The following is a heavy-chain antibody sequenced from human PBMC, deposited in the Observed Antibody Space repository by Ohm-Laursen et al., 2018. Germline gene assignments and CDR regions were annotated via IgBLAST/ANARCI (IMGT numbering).Heavy chain of an antibody. Sequence: SDTLSLTCAVSGYSISSAYYWGWIRQAPGQGLEWIGSIYHPGSTYYNPSLKSRVSISVDTPKNQFSLKLNSVTAADTAVYYCARDSGPPKYYYYGLDVWGQGTTVTVSS. CDR1: GYSISSAYY. V-gene: IGHV4-38-2*02. J-gene: IGHJ6*02. D-gene: IGHD1-14*01. CDR3: ARDSGPPKYYYYGLDV. CDR2: IYHPGST.